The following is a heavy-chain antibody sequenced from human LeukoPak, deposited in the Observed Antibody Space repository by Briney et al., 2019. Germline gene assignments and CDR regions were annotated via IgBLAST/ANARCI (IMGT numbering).Heavy chain of an antibody. CDR3: TRVRYDFGSGSSNYFDY. Sequence: GGSLRLSCTPSGFTFNSYEMNWVRQAPGKGLEWVSYISSSGTTVYYADSVKGRFTISRDNAKNSLYLQMNSLRAEDTAVYYCTRVRYDFGSGSSNYFDYWGQGTLVTVSS. D-gene: IGHD3-10*01. CDR1: GFTFNSYE. V-gene: IGHV3-48*03. J-gene: IGHJ4*02. CDR2: ISSSGTTV.